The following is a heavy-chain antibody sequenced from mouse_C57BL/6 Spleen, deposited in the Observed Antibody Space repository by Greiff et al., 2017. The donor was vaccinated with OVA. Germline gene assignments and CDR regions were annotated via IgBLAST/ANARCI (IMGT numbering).Heavy chain of an antibody. CDR1: GYTFTSYW. Sequence: VQLQQPGAELVRPGSSVKLSCKASGYTFTSYWMHWVKQRPIQGLEWIGNIDPSDSETHYNQKFKDKATLTVDKSSSTAYMQLSSLTSEDSAVYYCARSGYGYPYYYAMDYWGQGTSVTVSS. J-gene: IGHJ4*01. V-gene: IGHV1-52*01. CDR2: IDPSDSET. D-gene: IGHD2-2*01. CDR3: ARSGYGYPYYYAMDY.